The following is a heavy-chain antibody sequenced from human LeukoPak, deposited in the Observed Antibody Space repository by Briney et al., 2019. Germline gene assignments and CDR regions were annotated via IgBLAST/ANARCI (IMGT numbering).Heavy chain of an antibody. V-gene: IGHV1-2*02. CDR2: SSPNSGGT. Sequence: ASVKVSCKASGYTFTGYYIHWVRQAPGQGLEWMGWSSPNSGGTNYAQKFQGRVTMTRDTSISTAYMELSRLRSDDTAVYYCARGGSYLSAFDVWGQGTMVTVSS. CDR3: ARGGSYLSAFDV. CDR1: GYTFTGYY. J-gene: IGHJ3*01. D-gene: IGHD1-26*01.